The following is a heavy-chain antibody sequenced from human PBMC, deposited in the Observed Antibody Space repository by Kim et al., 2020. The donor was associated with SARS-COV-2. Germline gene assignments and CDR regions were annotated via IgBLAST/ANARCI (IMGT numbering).Heavy chain of an antibody. CDR2: INHSGST. V-gene: IGHV4-34*01. CDR1: GGSFSGYY. J-gene: IGHJ6*02. CDR3: ARVWPGSYYYYGMDV. D-gene: IGHD3-16*01. Sequence: SETLSLTCAVYGGSFSGYYWSWIRQPPGKGLEWIGEINHSGSTNYNPSLKSRVTISVDTSKNQFSLKLSSVTAADTAVYYCARVWPGSYYYYGMDVWGQGTTVTVSS.